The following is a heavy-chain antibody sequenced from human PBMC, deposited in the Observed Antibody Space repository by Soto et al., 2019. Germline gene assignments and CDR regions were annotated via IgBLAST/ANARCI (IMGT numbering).Heavy chain of an antibody. V-gene: IGHV1-2*02. CDR1: GYTFTGNY. CDR3: VRGGGVDVVTPTRIVFDY. J-gene: IGHJ4*02. CDR2: INPRNGDT. Sequence: QVQLVQSGAEVKKPGASVKVSCKVSGYTFTGNYMHWMRQAPGQGPEWIGWINPRNGDTDYAQKFRGLVTIPRDTSISTAYMDLSRLTSDDTAIYFCVRGGGVDVVTPTRIVFDYWGQGTLLTVSS. D-gene: IGHD2-21*02.